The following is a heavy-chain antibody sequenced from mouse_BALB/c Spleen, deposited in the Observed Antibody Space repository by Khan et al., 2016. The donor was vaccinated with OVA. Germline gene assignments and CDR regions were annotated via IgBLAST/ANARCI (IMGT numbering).Heavy chain of an antibody. D-gene: IGHD1-1*01. CDR1: GFTFSSYA. CDR2: ISSGGSYI. J-gene: IGHJ1*01. CDR3: ARPPITTVVATSYWFFDV. V-gene: IGHV5-9-3*01. Sequence: EVELVESGGGLVQPGGSLKLSCAASGFTFSSYAMSWVRQTPEKRLEWVATISSGGSYIYYPESVKGRFTISRDNAKHTLYLPMSSLRSEDTAMYYCARPPITTVVATSYWFFDVWGAGTTVTVSS.